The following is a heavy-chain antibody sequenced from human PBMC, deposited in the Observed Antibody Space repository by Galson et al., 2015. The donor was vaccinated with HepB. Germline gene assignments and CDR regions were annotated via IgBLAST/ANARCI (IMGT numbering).Heavy chain of an antibody. Sequence: SVKVSCKASGYTFTGYYMHWVRQAPGQGLEWMGRINPNSGGTNYAQKFQGRVTMTRDTSISTAYMELSRLRSDDTAVYYCARDPSPSAGPADGYWGQGTLVTASS. J-gene: IGHJ4*02. CDR3: ARDPSPSAGPADGY. D-gene: IGHD4/OR15-4a*01. CDR2: INPNSGGT. V-gene: IGHV1-2*06. CDR1: GYTFTGYY.